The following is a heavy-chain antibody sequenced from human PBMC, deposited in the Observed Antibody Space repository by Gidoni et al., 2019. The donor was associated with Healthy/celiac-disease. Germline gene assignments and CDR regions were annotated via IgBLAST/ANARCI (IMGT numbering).Heavy chain of an antibody. D-gene: IGHD2-21*01. Sequence: QVTLKESGPVLVKPTATLTLTCTVSGFSLSNARMGVSWTSQPPGKALEWLAHIFSYDEKSYSTSLKSRLTISKDTSKSQVVLTMTNMDPVDTATYYCARIDAYRICAFDIWGQGTMVTVSS. J-gene: IGHJ3*02. CDR1: GFSLSNARMG. CDR3: ARIDAYRICAFDI. V-gene: IGHV2-26*01. CDR2: IFSYDEK.